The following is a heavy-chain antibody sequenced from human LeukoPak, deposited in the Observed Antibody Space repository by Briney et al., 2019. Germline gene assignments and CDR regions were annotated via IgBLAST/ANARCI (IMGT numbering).Heavy chain of an antibody. D-gene: IGHD2-21*01. V-gene: IGHV4-39*02. CDR2: IYYSGST. J-gene: IGHJ4*02. Sequence: SETLSLTCTVSGGSISSSSYYWGWIRQPPGKGLEWIGSIYYSGSTYYNPSLKSRVTISVDTSKNQFSLKLSSVTAADTAVYYCAKETASDLGGAVDYWGQGTLVTVSS. CDR1: GGSISSSSYY. CDR3: AKETASDLGGAVDY.